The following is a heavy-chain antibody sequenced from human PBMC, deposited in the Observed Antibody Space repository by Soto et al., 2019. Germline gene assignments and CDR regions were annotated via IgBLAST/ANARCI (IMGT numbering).Heavy chain of an antibody. CDR3: ARGYGSGSYFHY. Sequence: PSETLSLTCVVYGGPFSGNYWSWIRQAPGKGLEWIGEINRGGDTNYNPSLESRVSISADTSKNQFSLKLRSVTAADTAAYYCARGYGSGSYFHYWGQGTVVTVPS. V-gene: IGHV4-34*01. CDR1: GGPFSGNY. CDR2: INRGGDT. D-gene: IGHD3-10*01. J-gene: IGHJ4*02.